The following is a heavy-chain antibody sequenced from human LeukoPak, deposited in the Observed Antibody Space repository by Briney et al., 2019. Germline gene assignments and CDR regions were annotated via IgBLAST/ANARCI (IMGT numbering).Heavy chain of an antibody. CDR1: GGSISSYY. V-gene: IGHV4-59*01. CDR3: ARYIVSYPHDAFDI. Sequence: SGTLSLTCTVSGGSISSYYLSWVRQPPGKGLEWLGYIYYSGSTSYNPSLKSRVTISVDTSKKQSSLKLSSVTAADTAFYYCARYIVSYPHDAFDIWGQGTMVTVSS. D-gene: IGHD1-26*01. J-gene: IGHJ3*02. CDR2: IYYSGST.